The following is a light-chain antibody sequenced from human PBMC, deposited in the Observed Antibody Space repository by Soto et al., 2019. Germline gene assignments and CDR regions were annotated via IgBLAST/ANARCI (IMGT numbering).Light chain of an antibody. CDR3: LHDNNSPWT. Sequence: AIQMTQSPSSLSASVGDRVTITCRASQVIRNDLGWYQQKPGKAPKLLIYGASNLQSGVPSRFSGSGSGTDFTLTITSLQPEDCATYYCLHDNNSPWTFGQGTKVDIK. CDR1: QVIRND. J-gene: IGKJ1*01. V-gene: IGKV1-6*01. CDR2: GAS.